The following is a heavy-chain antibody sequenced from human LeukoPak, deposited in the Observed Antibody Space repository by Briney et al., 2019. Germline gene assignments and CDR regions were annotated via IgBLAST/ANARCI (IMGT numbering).Heavy chain of an antibody. CDR3: ARVGYYDSSGWGRYAFDI. V-gene: IGHV3-74*01. J-gene: IGHJ3*02. CDR2: INRDGSST. CDR1: GSTFSSYW. Sequence: GGSLRLSCAASGSTFSSYWMHWVRQTPGKGLVWVSRINRDGSSTIYADSVKGRFTISRDNAKNTLYLQMNSLRAEDTAVYYCARVGYYDSSGWGRYAFDIWGQGTMVTVSS. D-gene: IGHD3-22*01.